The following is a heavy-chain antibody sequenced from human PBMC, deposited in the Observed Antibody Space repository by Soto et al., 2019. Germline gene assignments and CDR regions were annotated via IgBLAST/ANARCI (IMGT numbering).Heavy chain of an antibody. CDR1: GFTFDDYA. CDR3: AKDLGARPNQNYFDY. Sequence: VQLVESGGGLVQPGRSLRLSCAASGFTFDDYAMHWVRQAPGKGLEWVSGISWNSGRIGYADSVKGRFTISRDNAKNSLYLQMNSLRAEDTALYYCAKDLGARPNQNYFDYWGQGTLVTVSS. CDR2: ISWNSGRI. D-gene: IGHD3-16*01. J-gene: IGHJ4*02. V-gene: IGHV3-9*01.